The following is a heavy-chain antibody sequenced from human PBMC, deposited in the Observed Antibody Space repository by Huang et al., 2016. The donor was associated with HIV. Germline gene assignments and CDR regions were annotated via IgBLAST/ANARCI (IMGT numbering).Heavy chain of an antibody. D-gene: IGHD3-22*01. CDR3: ARDPRIQSWLNFFDY. V-gene: IGHV3-74*01. J-gene: IGHJ4*02. Sequence: EVQLVESGGGLVQPGGSLRLSCAASGFSISSYWVPWVRQAPGKGLGWFRRVNSDGSSPSYADSVKGRFTISRDNAKNTLYLQMNSLRAEDTAVYYCARDPRIQSWLNFFDYWGQGTLVSVSS. CDR1: GFSISSYW. CDR2: VNSDGSSP.